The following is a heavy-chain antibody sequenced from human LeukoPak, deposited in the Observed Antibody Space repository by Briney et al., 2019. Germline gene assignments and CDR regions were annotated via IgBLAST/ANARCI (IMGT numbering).Heavy chain of an antibody. J-gene: IGHJ4*02. Sequence: ASVKVSCKASGYTLTSHFMHWVRQAPGQGLEWMGIINPSSASTTYAQKFQGRLTMTRDMSTSTVYMDLSSLRSEDTAVYYCAKLVAVAGRNYWGQGTLVTVSS. V-gene: IGHV1-46*01. CDR3: AKLVAVAGRNY. CDR1: GYTLTSHF. D-gene: IGHD6-19*01. CDR2: INPSSAST.